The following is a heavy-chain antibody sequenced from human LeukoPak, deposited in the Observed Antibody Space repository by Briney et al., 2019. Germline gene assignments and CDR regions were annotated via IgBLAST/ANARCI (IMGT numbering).Heavy chain of an antibody. J-gene: IGHJ4*02. Sequence: SETLSLTCTVSGGSISRGNYYWSWIRQPAGKGLEWIGRIYTGGTTHYNPSLKSRVTISVDTSKNQFSLKLSSVTAADTALYYCAREFGYAVTSLDYWGQGTLVTVSS. V-gene: IGHV4-61*02. CDR2: IYTGGTT. CDR3: AREFGYAVTSLDY. D-gene: IGHD4-17*01. CDR1: GGSISRGNYY.